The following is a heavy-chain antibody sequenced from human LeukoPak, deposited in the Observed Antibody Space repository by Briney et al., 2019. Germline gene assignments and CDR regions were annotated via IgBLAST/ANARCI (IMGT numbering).Heavy chain of an antibody. Sequence: GGSLRLSCTASGFTFSNYAMSWVRQAPGKGLEWVSVISGSGGSTYYADSVKGRFTISRDNSKNTLYVQMNSLRAEDTAIYYCAKVRYGVVVITPNYFDYWGQGTLLTVSS. CDR1: GFTFSNYA. V-gene: IGHV3-23*01. CDR3: AKVRYGVVVITPNYFDY. CDR2: ISGSGGST. J-gene: IGHJ4*02. D-gene: IGHD3-22*01.